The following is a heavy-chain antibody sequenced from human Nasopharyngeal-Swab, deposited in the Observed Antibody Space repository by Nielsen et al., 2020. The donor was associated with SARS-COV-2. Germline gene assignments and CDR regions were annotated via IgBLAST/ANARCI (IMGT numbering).Heavy chain of an antibody. V-gene: IGHV6-1*01. Sequence: WIRQSPSRGLEWLGRTYYRSKWYNDYAVSVKSRITINPDTSKNQFSLQLNSVTPQDTAVYYCAREWGSSWHYWGQGTLVTV. CDR2: TYYRSKWYN. CDR3: AREWGSSWHY. J-gene: IGHJ4*02. D-gene: IGHD6-13*01.